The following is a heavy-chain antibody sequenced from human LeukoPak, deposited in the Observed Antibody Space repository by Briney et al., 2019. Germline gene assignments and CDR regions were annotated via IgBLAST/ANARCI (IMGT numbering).Heavy chain of an antibody. CDR1: GFTFSRYA. V-gene: IGHV3-30-3*02. CDR2: MSSDGSKK. CDR3: AKKFTGTTVISGDYFDY. J-gene: IGHJ4*02. D-gene: IGHD4-17*01. Sequence: GGSLRLSCAASGFTFSRYAMHWVRQAPGKGLEWVAVMSSDGSKKYYADSVKGRFTISRVNSKNTLYLQMNSLRAEDTAVYYCAKKFTGTTVISGDYFDYWGQGTLVTVSS.